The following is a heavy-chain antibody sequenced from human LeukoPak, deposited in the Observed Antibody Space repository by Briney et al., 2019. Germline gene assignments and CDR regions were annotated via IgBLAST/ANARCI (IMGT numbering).Heavy chain of an antibody. V-gene: IGHV1-2*02. CDR1: GYTFTAYY. CDR2: INPNSGGI. D-gene: IGHD2-2*01. CDR3: ARVLGYCSSTSCPWPDY. Sequence: ASVKVSCKASGYTFTAYYMHWVRQAPGQGLEWMGWINPNSGGINYAQKFQGRVTMTRDTSISTAYMELSRLRSDDTAVYYCARVLGYCSSTSCPWPDYWGQGTLVSVSS. J-gene: IGHJ4*02.